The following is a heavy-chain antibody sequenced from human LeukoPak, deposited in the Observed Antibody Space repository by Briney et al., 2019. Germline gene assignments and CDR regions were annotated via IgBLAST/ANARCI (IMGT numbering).Heavy chain of an antibody. J-gene: IGHJ4*02. CDR2: IYYSGST. Sequence: SETLSLTCTVPGVSISSGGYYWSWIRQHPGKGLEWIGYIYYSGSTYYNPSLKSRVTISVDTSKNQFSLKLSSVTAADTAVYYCASGQLYYDSSGYTVDYWGQGTLVTVSS. CDR1: GVSISSGGYY. CDR3: ASGQLYYDSSGYTVDY. D-gene: IGHD3-22*01. V-gene: IGHV4-31*03.